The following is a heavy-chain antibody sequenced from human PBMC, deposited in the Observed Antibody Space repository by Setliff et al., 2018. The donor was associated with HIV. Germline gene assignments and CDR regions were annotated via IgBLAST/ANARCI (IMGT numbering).Heavy chain of an antibody. CDR2: IYHSGTT. CDR1: GYPISSGYY. V-gene: IGHV4-38-2*02. J-gene: IGHJ4*02. D-gene: IGHD1-1*01. Sequence: LSLTCTVSGYPISSGYYWGWIRQPPGKGLEWIGSIYHSGTTYYNPSLKSRVTISVDTSKNQFSLKLSSATAADTAVYYCARGPTRFYFDYWGQGTLVTVSS. CDR3: ARGPTRFYFDY.